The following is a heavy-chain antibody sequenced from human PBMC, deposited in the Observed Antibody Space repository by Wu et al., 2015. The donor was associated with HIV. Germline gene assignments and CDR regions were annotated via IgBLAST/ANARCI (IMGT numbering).Heavy chain of an antibody. J-gene: IGHJ5*02. V-gene: IGHV1-8*03. CDR2: MNPNSGNT. CDR3: ARGQGGYCSSTSCLFDP. CDR1: GYTFTSYD. D-gene: IGHD2-2*01. Sequence: QVQLVQSGAEVKKPGASVKVSCKASGYTFTSYDINWVRQATGQGLEWMGWMNPNSGNTGFAQKFQGRVTITRNTSISTAYMELSNLRSEDTAVYYCARGQGGYCSSTSCLFDPWGQGTLVTVSS.